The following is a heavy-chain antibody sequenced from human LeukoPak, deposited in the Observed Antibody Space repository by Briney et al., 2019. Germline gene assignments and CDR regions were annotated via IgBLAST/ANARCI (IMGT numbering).Heavy chain of an antibody. J-gene: IGHJ4*02. CDR2: IYYSGST. CDR1: GGSISSGDYY. D-gene: IGHD5-18*01. Sequence: SETLSLTCTVSGGSISSGDYYWSWIRQPPGKGLEWIGYIYYSGSTYYNPSLKSRVTISVDTSKNQFSLKLSSVTAADTAVYYCAREEVDKDVDTAMVREGYFDYWGQGTLVTVSS. CDR3: AREEVDKDVDTAMVREGYFDY. V-gene: IGHV4-30-4*08.